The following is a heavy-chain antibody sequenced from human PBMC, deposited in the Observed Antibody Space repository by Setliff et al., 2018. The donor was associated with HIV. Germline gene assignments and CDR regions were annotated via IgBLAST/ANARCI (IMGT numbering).Heavy chain of an antibody. V-gene: IGHV3-21*01. CDR3: ARVSDAVTDEGYFDY. CDR2: ISSSSSYI. J-gene: IGHJ4*02. Sequence: GGSLRLSCAVSGFTFSSYSMNWVRQAPGKGLEWVSSISSSSSYIYYANSVKGRFTVSSDNAKNSLYLQMNSLRAEDTAVYYCARVSDAVTDEGYFDYWGQGTLVTVSS. D-gene: IGHD2-21*02. CDR1: GFTFSSYS.